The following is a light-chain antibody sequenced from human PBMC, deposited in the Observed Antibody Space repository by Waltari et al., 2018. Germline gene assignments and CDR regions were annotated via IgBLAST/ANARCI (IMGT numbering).Light chain of an antibody. V-gene: IGKV3-11*01. Sequence: EIVLTQSPATLSLSPGGRATLSCRANQSVDMYLAWYQQRPGQAPRLLIYDTSNRATDIPARFSGSGSETDFSLTISSLEPEDFAVYYCQQRRNWPLTFGGGTKVEIK. J-gene: IGKJ4*01. CDR1: QSVDMY. CDR3: QQRRNWPLT. CDR2: DTS.